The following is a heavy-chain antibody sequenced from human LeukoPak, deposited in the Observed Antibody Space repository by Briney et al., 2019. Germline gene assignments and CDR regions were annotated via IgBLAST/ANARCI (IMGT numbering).Heavy chain of an antibody. CDR2: IYYTGST. CDR3: ARWGSIAVARFDY. Sequence: SETLSLTCTVSGGSISNYYWSWIRQPPGKGREGIGYIYYTGSTNYNPSLTSRVNISVDTSKNQFSLNLTSVTAADTAVYYCARWGSIAVARFDYWGQGTLVTVSS. V-gene: IGHV4-59*01. J-gene: IGHJ4*02. D-gene: IGHD6-6*01. CDR1: GGSISNYY.